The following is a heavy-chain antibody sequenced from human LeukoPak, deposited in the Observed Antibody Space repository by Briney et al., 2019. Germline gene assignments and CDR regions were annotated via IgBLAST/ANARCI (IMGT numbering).Heavy chain of an antibody. CDR2: IIPIFGTA. J-gene: IGHJ6*03. CDR3: ASRYDYTKEGYYYYYMDV. CDR1: GGTFSSYA. V-gene: IGHV1-69*05. Sequence: VASVKVSCKASGGTFSSYAISWVRQAPGQGLEWMGRIIPIFGTANYAQKFQGRVTITTDESTSTAYMELSSLRSEDTAVYYCASRYDYTKEGYYYYYMDVWGKGTTVTVSS. D-gene: IGHD3-22*01.